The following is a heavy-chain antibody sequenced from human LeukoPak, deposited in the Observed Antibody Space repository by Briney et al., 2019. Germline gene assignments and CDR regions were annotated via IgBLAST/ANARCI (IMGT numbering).Heavy chain of an antibody. Sequence: PGGSLRLSCAASGFTFSSYSMTWVRQAPGKGLEWVSSISSSSSYIYYADSVKGRFTISRDNAKNSLYLQMNSLRAEDTAVYYCARGQSQDLDYFDYWGQGTLVTVSS. CDR1: GFTFSSYS. J-gene: IGHJ4*02. D-gene: IGHD4-11*01. CDR3: ARGQSQDLDYFDY. CDR2: ISSSSSYI. V-gene: IGHV3-21*01.